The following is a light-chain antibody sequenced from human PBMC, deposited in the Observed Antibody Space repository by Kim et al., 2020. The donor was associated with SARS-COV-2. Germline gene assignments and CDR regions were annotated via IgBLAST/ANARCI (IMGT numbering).Light chain of an antibody. J-gene: IGLJ2*01. CDR2: QDS. CDR3: QTWDSPTVI. V-gene: IGLV3-1*01. Sequence: GSPGQTAAITCSGEGLGHKYASWYQQKAGQSPLLVIYQDSRRPSGIPARFSGSNSGNTATLTITGTQGVDEADYYCQTWDSPTVIFGGGTQLTVL. CDR1: GLGHKY.